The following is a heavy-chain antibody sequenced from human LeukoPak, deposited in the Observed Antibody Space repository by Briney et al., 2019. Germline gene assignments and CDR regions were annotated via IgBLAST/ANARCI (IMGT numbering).Heavy chain of an antibody. J-gene: IGHJ4*02. CDR2: IYYSGST. Sequence: SETLSLTCTVSGGSISSSSYYWGWIRQPPGKGLEWIGSIYYSGSTYYNPSLKSRVTISVDRSKNQFSLKLSSVTAADTAVYYCARGMGGYNSGVYYWGQGTLVTVSS. V-gene: IGHV4-39*07. D-gene: IGHD5-24*01. CDR1: GGSISSSSYY. CDR3: ARGMGGYNSGVYY.